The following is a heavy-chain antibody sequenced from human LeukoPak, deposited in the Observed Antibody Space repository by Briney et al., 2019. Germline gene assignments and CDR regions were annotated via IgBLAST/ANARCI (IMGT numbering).Heavy chain of an antibody. J-gene: IGHJ6*03. CDR1: GGSISSYY. V-gene: IGHV4-59*01. Sequence: SETLSLTCTVSGGSISSYYSSWIRQPPGKGLEWIGYIHYSGSTNYNPCLKSRVTISVDTSKNQFSLKLSSVTAADTAVYYCARTTEGYCRGRSCYSYYYYMDVWGKGTTVTVSS. CDR2: IHYSGST. D-gene: IGHD2-15*01. CDR3: ARTTEGYCRGRSCYSYYYYMDV.